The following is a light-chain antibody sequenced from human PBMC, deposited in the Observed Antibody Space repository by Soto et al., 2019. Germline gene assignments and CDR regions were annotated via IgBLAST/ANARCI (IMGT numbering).Light chain of an antibody. Sequence: QPVLTQPPSVSGTPGQRVNISCSGSSSNIGRDYVYWYQQFPGTAPKLLIYRGNQRPSGVPDRFSGSKSGTSASLAISGLRSDDESDYYCVAWDDSLSAYVFGAGTKVTVL. V-gene: IGLV1-47*01. CDR2: RGN. CDR3: VAWDDSLSAYV. J-gene: IGLJ1*01. CDR1: SSNIGRDY.